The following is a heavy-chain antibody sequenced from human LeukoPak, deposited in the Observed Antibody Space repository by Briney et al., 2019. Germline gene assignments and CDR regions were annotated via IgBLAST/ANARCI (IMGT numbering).Heavy chain of an antibody. CDR2: IIPLLEIA. CDR3: ARELVGYYDSSGHDFDY. V-gene: IGHV1-69*04. Sequence: ASVKVSCKASGGTFSNYAISWVRQAPGQGLEWMGRIIPLLEIADYAQRFQGRVTITADKSTSTAYMELSSLRSEDTAVYYCARELVGYYDSSGHDFDYWGQGTLVTVSS. D-gene: IGHD3-22*01. CDR1: GGTFSNYA. J-gene: IGHJ4*02.